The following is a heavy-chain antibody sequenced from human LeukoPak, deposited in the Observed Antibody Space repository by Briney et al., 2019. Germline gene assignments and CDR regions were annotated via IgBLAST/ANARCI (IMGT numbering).Heavy chain of an antibody. CDR2: IYYSGST. D-gene: IGHD3-22*01. CDR1: GGSISSGGYY. J-gene: IGHJ4*02. Sequence: PSETLSLTCTVSGGSISSGGYYWSWIRQHPGKGLEWIGYIYYSGSTYYNPSLKSRVTISVDTSKNQFSLKLGSVTAADTAVYYCARSRYYDSSGYPPLDYWGQGTLVTVSS. V-gene: IGHV4-31*03. CDR3: ARSRYYDSSGYPPLDY.